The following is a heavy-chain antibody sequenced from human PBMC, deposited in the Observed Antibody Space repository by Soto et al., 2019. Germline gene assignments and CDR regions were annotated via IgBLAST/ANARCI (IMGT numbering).Heavy chain of an antibody. V-gene: IGHV3-21*01. D-gene: IGHD5-12*01. CDR3: ATNRRDGYNHFDY. Sequence: EVQLVESGGGLVKPGGSLRLSCAASGFTFSSYSMNWVRQAPGKGLEWVSSISSSSTYIYYADSVKGRFTISRDNARNSVYLQMNSLRAEDTAVYYCATNRRDGYNHFDYWAREPWSPSPQ. J-gene: IGHJ4*02. CDR2: ISSSSTYI. CDR1: GFTFSSYS.